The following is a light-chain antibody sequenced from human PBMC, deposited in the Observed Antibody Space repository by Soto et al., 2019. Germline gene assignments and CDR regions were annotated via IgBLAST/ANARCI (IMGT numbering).Light chain of an antibody. Sequence: QSVLTQPASVSGSSGQSITISCTGTSSDVGGYNYVSWYQQHPGKAPKLMIYDVSNRPSGVSNRSSGSKSGNTASLTISGLQAEDEADYYCSSYTSSSPYVFGTGTKVTVL. V-gene: IGLV2-14*01. CDR1: SSDVGGYNY. CDR3: SSYTSSSPYV. CDR2: DVS. J-gene: IGLJ1*01.